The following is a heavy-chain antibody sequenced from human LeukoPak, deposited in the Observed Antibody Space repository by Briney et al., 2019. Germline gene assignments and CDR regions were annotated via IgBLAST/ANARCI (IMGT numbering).Heavy chain of an antibody. Sequence: SVKVSCKASGGTFSSYAISWVRQAPGQGLEWMGGIIPIFGTANYAQKFQGRVTITADESTRTAYMELSSLRSEDTAVYYCASPETPRGYYDSSGYYFGYWGQGTLVTVSS. CDR3: ASPETPRGYYDSSGYYFGY. CDR2: IIPIFGTA. D-gene: IGHD3-22*01. CDR1: GGTFSSYA. V-gene: IGHV1-69*13. J-gene: IGHJ4*02.